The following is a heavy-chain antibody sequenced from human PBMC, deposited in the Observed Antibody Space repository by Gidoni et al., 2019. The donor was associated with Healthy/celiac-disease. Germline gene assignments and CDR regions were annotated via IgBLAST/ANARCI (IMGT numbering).Heavy chain of an antibody. CDR2: ISYDGRNK. CDR3: AKEFTRSSPPDY. Sequence: QVQLVESGGGVVQPGRSLRLSCAASGFTISSYGMHWVRQAPGKGLEWVAVISYDGRNKYYADSGKGRFTISRDNSKNTLYLQMNSLRAEDTAVYYCAKEFTRSSPPDYWGQGTLVTVSS. J-gene: IGHJ4*02. V-gene: IGHV3-30*18. D-gene: IGHD6-6*01. CDR1: GFTISSYG.